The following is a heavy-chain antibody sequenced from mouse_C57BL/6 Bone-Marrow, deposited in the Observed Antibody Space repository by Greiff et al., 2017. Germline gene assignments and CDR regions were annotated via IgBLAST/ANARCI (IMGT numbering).Heavy chain of an antibody. D-gene: IGHD3-2*02. CDR3: ASSSAQATGAWFAY. Sequence: ESGPGLVKPSQSLSLTCSVTGYSITSGYYWNWIRQFPGNKLEWMGYISYDGSNNYNPSLKNRISITRDTSKNQFFLKLNSVTTEDTATYYGASSSAQATGAWFAYWGQGTLVTVSA. J-gene: IGHJ3*01. CDR1: GYSITSGYY. V-gene: IGHV3-6*01. CDR2: ISYDGSN.